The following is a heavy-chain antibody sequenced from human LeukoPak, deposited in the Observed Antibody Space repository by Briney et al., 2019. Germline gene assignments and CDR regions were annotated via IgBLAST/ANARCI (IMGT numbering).Heavy chain of an antibody. Sequence: GGSLRLSCAVSGFTVSSKFMSWVRQAPGKGLEWVSTFYTGESTYYADPVKGRFTICRDNSRNTLFLQMKNLIAEDTAVYSRVASSGSSWFGFWFDPWGQGTLVTVSS. CDR1: GFTVSSKF. CDR3: VASSGSSWFGFWFDP. CDR2: FYTGEST. V-gene: IGHV3-53*01. J-gene: IGHJ5*02. D-gene: IGHD6-13*01.